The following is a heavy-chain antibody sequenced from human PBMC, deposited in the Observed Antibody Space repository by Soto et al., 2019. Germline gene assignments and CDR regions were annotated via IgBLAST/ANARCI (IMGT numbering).Heavy chain of an antibody. J-gene: IGHJ4*02. CDR2: MNPNSGNT. V-gene: IGHV1-8*01. D-gene: IGHD3-16*01. Sequence: ASVKVSCKASGYTFTSYDINWVRQATGQGLEWMGWMNPNSGNTGYAQKFQGRVTMTRNTSISTAYMELSSLRSEDTAVYYCARGILYDYIWGSPPDYWGQGTLVTVSS. CDR3: ARGILYDYIWGSPPDY. CDR1: GYTFTSYD.